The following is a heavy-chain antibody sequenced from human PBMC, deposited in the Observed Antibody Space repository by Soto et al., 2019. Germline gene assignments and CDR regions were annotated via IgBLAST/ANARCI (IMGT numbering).Heavy chain of an antibody. CDR2: ISYDGSNK. V-gene: IGHV3-30-3*01. CDR3: ARLASTFQAFDI. J-gene: IGHJ3*02. Sequence: QVQLVESGGGVVKPGRSLRLSCAASGFTFSSYAMNWVRQAPGQGLEWVAVISYDGSNKYYADSVKGRFTISRDNSKNTLYLQMNSLRAEDTAVYYCARLASTFQAFDIWGQGTMVTVSS. D-gene: IGHD3-16*01. CDR1: GFTFSSYA.